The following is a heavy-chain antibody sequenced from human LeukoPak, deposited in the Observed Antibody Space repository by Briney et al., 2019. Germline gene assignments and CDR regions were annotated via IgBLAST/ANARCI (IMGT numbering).Heavy chain of an antibody. CDR2: IYYTGST. CDR1: GGSIISTDDY. J-gene: IGHJ2*01. CDR3: ARVPVVVPAAMQGKREHWYFDL. V-gene: IGHV4-39*07. Sequence: PSETLSLTCTVSGGSIISTDDYWGWIRQPPGKGPEWIGSIYYTGSTYHNPSLKSRVTISEDPSKNQFSLKLRSVTAADTAVYYCARVPVVVPAAMQGKREHWYFDLWGRGTLVTVSS. D-gene: IGHD2-2*01.